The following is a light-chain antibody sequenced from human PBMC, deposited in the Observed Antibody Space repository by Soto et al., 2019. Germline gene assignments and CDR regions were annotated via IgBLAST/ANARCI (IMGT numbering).Light chain of an antibody. CDR2: DVS. V-gene: IGLV2-11*01. J-gene: IGLJ1*01. CDR3: CSYVGSYSYV. CDR1: SSDVGGYNS. Sequence: QSALTQPRSVSGSPGQSVTVSCTGTSSDVGGYNSVSWYQQHPGKAPKLMIYDVSKRPSGVPDRFSGSKSGNTASLTISWLQAEDEADYYCCSYVGSYSYVFGTGTKVTVL.